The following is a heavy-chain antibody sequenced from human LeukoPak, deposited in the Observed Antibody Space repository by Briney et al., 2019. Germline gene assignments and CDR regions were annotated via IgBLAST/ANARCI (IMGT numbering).Heavy chain of an antibody. CDR3: AKDGGISAAGTFDY. CDR1: GFSFSHST. D-gene: IGHD6-13*01. CDR2: ISNDGSYK. Sequence: GGSLRLSCAVSGFSFSHSTMQWVRQAPGKGLEWVALISNDGSYKHYADSVKGRFTISRDSSRNTLFLQMNSLRTEDTAVYYGAKDGGISAAGTFDYWGQGTLVTVSS. V-gene: IGHV3-30*04. J-gene: IGHJ4*02.